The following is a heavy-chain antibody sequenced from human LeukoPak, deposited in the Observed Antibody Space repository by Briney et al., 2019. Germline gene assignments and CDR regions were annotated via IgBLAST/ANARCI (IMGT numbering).Heavy chain of an antibody. CDR3: AAGATMVYYYYMDV. V-gene: IGHV1-69*05. CDR1: GGTFSSYA. Sequence: SVKVSCKASGGTFSSYAISWVRQAPGQGLEWMGGIIPIFGTANYAQKFQGRVTITTDESTSTAYMELSSLRSEDTAVYYCAAGATMVYYYYMDVWGKGTTVTVSS. J-gene: IGHJ6*03. D-gene: IGHD4/OR15-4a*01. CDR2: IIPIFGTA.